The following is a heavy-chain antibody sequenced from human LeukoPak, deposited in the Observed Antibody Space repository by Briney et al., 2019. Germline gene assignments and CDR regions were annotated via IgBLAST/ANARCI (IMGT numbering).Heavy chain of an antibody. CDR3: ARVAGLRYFDWLFYFDY. D-gene: IGHD3-9*01. Sequence: ASVKVSCKASGYTFTVYHIHWVRQAPGQGIEWMGWINPNSGGTDLAQKFQGRVTMTRDTSISTAYMELSRLRSDDTAVYYCARVAGLRYFDWLFYFDYWARGPWSPSPQ. CDR1: GYTFTVYH. V-gene: IGHV1-2*02. J-gene: IGHJ4*02. CDR2: INPNSGGT.